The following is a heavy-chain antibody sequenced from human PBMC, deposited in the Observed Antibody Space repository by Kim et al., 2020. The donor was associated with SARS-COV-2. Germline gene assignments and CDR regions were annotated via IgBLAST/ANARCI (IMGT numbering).Heavy chain of an antibody. Sequence: GGSLRLSCAASGFTFSSYAMHWVRQAPGKGLEWVAVISYDGSNKYYADSVKGRFTISRDNSKNTLYLQMNSLRAEDTAVYYCARDWGGRDGSNPLYYFD. CDR2: ISYDGSNK. V-gene: IGHV3-30*04. CDR1: GFTFSSYA. J-gene: IGHJ4*01. CDR3: ARDWGGRDGSNPLYYFD. D-gene: IGHD3-16*01.